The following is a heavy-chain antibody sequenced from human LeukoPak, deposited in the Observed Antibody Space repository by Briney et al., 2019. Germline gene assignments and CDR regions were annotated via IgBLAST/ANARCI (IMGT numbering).Heavy chain of an antibody. J-gene: IGHJ6*02. V-gene: IGHV1-18*01. D-gene: IGHD3-9*01. CDR3: ARNHYYDILTGYVTYGMGV. Sequence: ASVKVSCKASGYTFTNYGISRVRQAPGQGLEWMGWISAYNGNTNYAQKLQGRVTTTTDTSTITAYMELRSLRSDDTAVYYCARNHYYDILTGYVTYGMGVWGQGTTVTVSS. CDR1: GYTFTNYG. CDR2: ISAYNGNT.